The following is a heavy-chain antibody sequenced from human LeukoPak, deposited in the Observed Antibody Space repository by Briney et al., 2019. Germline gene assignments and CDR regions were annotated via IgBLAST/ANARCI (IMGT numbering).Heavy chain of an antibody. D-gene: IGHD6-19*01. Sequence: PGGSLRLSCAASGFTFSSYSMNWVRQAPGKGLEWVSSISSSSSYIYYADSVKGRFTISRDNAKNSLYLQMNSLRAEDTAVYYCARDWGWAGTNAFDIWGQGTMVTVSS. CDR1: GFTFSSYS. CDR3: ARDWGWAGTNAFDI. J-gene: IGHJ3*02. V-gene: IGHV3-21*01. CDR2: ISSSSSYI.